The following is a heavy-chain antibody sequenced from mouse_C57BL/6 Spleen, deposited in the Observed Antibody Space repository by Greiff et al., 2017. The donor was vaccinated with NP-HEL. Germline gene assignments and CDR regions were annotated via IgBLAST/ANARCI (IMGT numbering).Heavy chain of an antibody. CDR2: ISSGSSTI. CDR1: GFTFSDYG. CDR3: AKPYYYGSSYYAMDY. V-gene: IGHV5-17*01. D-gene: IGHD1-1*01. Sequence: EVQVVESGGGLVKPGGSLKLSCAASGFTFSDYGMHWVRQAPEKGLEWVAYISSGSSTIYYADTVKGRFTISRDNAKNNLFLQMTSLRSEDTAMYYCAKPYYYGSSYYAMDYWGQGTSVTVSS. J-gene: IGHJ4*01.